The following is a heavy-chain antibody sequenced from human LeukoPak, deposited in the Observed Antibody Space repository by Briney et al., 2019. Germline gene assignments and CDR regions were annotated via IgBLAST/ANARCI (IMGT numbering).Heavy chain of an antibody. CDR1: GFTFDDYA. CDR2: ISWNSGSI. D-gene: IGHD5-12*01. J-gene: IGHJ4*02. Sequence: GGSLRLSCAASGFTFDDYAMHWVRQAPGKGLEWVSGISWNSGSIGYADSVKGRFTISRDNAKNSLYLQMNSLRAEDTALYYCAKDRRDIVAGNFDYWGQGTLVTVSS. CDR3: AKDRRDIVAGNFDY. V-gene: IGHV3-9*01.